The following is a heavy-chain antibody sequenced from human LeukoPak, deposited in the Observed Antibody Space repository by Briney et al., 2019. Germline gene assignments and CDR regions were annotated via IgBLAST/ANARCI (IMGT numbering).Heavy chain of an antibody. J-gene: IGHJ6*04. Sequence: PGRSLRLSCTASGFTFGDYAMSRVRQAPGKGLEWVGFIRSKAYGGTTEYAASVKGRFTISRDDSKSIAYLQMNSLKTEDTAVYYCTRESTITMVRGVIGPRRNYYYYYGMDVWGKGTTVTVSS. V-gene: IGHV3-49*04. CDR1: GFTFGDYA. CDR2: IRSKAYGGTT. D-gene: IGHD3-10*01. CDR3: TRESTITMVRGVIGPRRNYYYYYGMDV.